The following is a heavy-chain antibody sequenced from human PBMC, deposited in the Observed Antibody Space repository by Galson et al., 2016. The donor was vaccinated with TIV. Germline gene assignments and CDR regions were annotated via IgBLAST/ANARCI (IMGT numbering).Heavy chain of an antibody. V-gene: IGHV3-23*01. CDR3: ARTTPPPVSSNGWNDAFDF. CDR2: VTGRSRST. J-gene: IGHJ3*01. Sequence: CAASGFTFSGYTMSWVRQAPGKGLEWVSVVTGRSRSTHYADSVRGRFTISRDNSRNTLSLQMNSLRVEDTAVYFCARTTPPPVSSNGWNDAFDFWGQGTIVTVSS. D-gene: IGHD6-19*01. CDR1: GFTFSGYT.